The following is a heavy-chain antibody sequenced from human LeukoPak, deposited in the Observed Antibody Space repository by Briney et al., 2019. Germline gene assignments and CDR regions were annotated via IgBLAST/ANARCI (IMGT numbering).Heavy chain of an antibody. Sequence: GGSLRLSCAASGFTFSSYTMNWVRQAPGKGLEWVSYISSSGSTIYYADSVKGRFTISRDNAKKSLYLQMNSLRAEDTAVYYCARRPYEADYYYYYMDVWGKGTTVTISS. CDR3: ARRPYEADYYYYYMDV. CDR1: GFTFSSYT. V-gene: IGHV3-48*04. D-gene: IGHD3-16*01. J-gene: IGHJ6*03. CDR2: ISSSGSTI.